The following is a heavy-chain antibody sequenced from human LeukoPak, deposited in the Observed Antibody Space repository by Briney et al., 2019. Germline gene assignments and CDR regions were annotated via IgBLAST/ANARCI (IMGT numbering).Heavy chain of an antibody. CDR1: GFAFSNHA. Sequence: GGSLRLSCAASGFAFSNHAMTWVRQAPGKGLEWVAVAYGDGTDRYYADSVKGRFTISKDISRNTLSVQMNSLRVEDTAVYYCATGGGYYYDHWGQGTLVTVAS. J-gene: IGHJ4*02. V-gene: IGHV3-33*08. D-gene: IGHD3-3*01. CDR3: ATGGGYYYDH. CDR2: AYGDGTDR.